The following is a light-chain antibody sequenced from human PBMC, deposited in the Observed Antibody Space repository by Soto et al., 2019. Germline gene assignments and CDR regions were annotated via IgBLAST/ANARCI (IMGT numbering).Light chain of an antibody. Sequence: QSVLTQPPSASGSPGQSVTISCTGASSDGGGYNYVSWYQQHPGKAPKLMIYEVTKRPSGVPDRFSGSKSGNTASLTVSGLQPEDEADYYCSSYAGGNNAYVFGTGTKLTVL. J-gene: IGLJ1*01. CDR1: SSDGGGYNY. CDR2: EVT. CDR3: SSYAGGNNAYV. V-gene: IGLV2-8*01.